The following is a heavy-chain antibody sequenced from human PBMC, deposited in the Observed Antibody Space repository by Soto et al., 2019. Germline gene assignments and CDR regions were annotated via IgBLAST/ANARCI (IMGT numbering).Heavy chain of an antibody. V-gene: IGHV1-24*01. CDR3: ATEEEYSSGWSRRVFDY. CDR2: FDPEDGET. J-gene: IGHJ4*02. CDR1: GYTLTELS. Sequence: GXXVKVSSRVSGYTLTELSMHEVRHAPGKGLEWMGGFDPEDGETIYAQKFQGRVTMTEDTSTDTAYMELSSLRSEETAVYYCATEEEYSSGWSRRVFDYWGQGTLVTVSS. D-gene: IGHD6-19*01.